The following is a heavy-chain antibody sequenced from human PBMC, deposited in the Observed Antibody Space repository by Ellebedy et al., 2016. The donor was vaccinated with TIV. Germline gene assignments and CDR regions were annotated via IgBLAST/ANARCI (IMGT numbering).Heavy chain of an antibody. Sequence: MPSETLSLTCTVSGGSISSYYWSWIRQPPGKGLEWIGYIYYSGSTNYNPSLKSRVTISVDTSNNQFSLKLSSVTAADTAVYYCARQGHSSGWYVGEYYFDYWGQGTLVTVSS. J-gene: IGHJ4*02. CDR1: GGSISSYY. CDR3: ARQGHSSGWYVGEYYFDY. V-gene: IGHV4-59*08. D-gene: IGHD6-19*01. CDR2: IYYSGST.